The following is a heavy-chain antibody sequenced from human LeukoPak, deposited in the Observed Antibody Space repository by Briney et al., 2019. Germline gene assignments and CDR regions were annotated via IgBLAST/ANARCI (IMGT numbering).Heavy chain of an antibody. CDR3: AKNGDRGAYCSGGSCYPYYYYYIDV. J-gene: IGHJ6*03. Sequence: GGSLRLSCAASGFTFSSYSMNWVRQAPGKGLEWVSCISSTSKYKYYADSVKGRFTVSRDNSKNTLYLQMNSLRAEDTAIYYCAKNGDRGAYCSGGSCYPYYYYYIDVWGKGTTVTISS. CDR1: GFTFSSYS. V-gene: IGHV3-21*04. D-gene: IGHD2-15*01. CDR2: ISSTSKYK.